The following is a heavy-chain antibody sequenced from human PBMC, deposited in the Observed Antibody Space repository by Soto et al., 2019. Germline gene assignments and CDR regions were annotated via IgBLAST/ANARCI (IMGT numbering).Heavy chain of an antibody. CDR1: GYTFTNYW. D-gene: IGHD3-16*02. CDR2: IYPGDSDT. Sequence: GESLKISCKGSGYTFTNYWIGWVRQMPGKGLEWMGIIYPGDSDTKYNPSFQGQVTISADKSITTTYLRWSSLKASDTAIYYCAASFFYYVMAFGGQGTTATAPS. J-gene: IGHJ6*02. CDR3: AASFFYYVMAF. V-gene: IGHV5-51*01.